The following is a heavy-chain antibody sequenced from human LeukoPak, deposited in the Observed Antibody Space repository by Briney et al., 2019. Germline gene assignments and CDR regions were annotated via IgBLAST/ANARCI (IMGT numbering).Heavy chain of an antibody. D-gene: IGHD2-8*02. CDR2: INPNSGGT. J-gene: IGHJ4*02. CDR3: ARERVGAGTGYFDY. V-gene: IGHV1-2*06. Sequence: ASVKVSCKASGYTFTGYHMHWVRQAPGQGPEWMGRINPNSGGTNYAQKFQGRVTMTRDTSISTAYMELSRLGSDDTAVYYCARERVGAGTGYFDYWGQGTLVTVSS. CDR1: GYTFTGYH.